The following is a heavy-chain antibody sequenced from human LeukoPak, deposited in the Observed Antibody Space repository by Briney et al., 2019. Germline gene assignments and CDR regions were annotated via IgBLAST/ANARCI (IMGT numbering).Heavy chain of an antibody. V-gene: IGHV3-30*04. CDR2: ISYDGSNK. D-gene: IGHD1-14*01. Sequence: GGSLRLSCAASGFTFSSYAMSWVRQAPGKGLEWVAVISYDGSNKYYADSVKGRFTISRDNSKNTLYLQMNSLRAEDTAVYYCARAAVRLTTAHYGMDVWGQGTTVTVSS. J-gene: IGHJ6*02. CDR3: ARAAVRLTTAHYGMDV. CDR1: GFTFSSYA.